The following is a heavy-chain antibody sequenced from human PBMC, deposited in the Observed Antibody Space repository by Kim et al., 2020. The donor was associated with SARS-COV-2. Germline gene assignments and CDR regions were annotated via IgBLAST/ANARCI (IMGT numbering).Heavy chain of an antibody. J-gene: IGHJ6*02. CDR1: GFTFSIYA. CDR3: AKSSKPTAQYFYYGMDV. CDR2: LSGSDATT. Sequence: GGSLRLSCAASGFTFSIYAMSWVRQAPGKGLEWVSALSGSDATTYYADSVKGRFTISRDISRHTLYLQMSSLSADDTAVYYCAKSSKPTAQYFYYGMDVWGQGTTVTFSS. V-gene: IGHV3-23*01. D-gene: IGHD6-6*01.